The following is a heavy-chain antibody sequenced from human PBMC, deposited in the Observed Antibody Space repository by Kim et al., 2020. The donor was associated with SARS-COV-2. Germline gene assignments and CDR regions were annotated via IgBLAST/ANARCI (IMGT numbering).Heavy chain of an antibody. CDR2: ISYDGSNK. CDR3: ARPKNERWLQPDYFDY. V-gene: IGHV3-30-3*01. Sequence: GGSLRLSCAASGFTFSSYAMHWVRQAPGKGLEWVAVISYDGSNKYYADSVKGRFTISRDNSKNTLYLQMNSLRAEDTAVYYCARPKNERWLQPDYFDYWGQGTLVTVSS. J-gene: IGHJ4*02. D-gene: IGHD5-12*01. CDR1: GFTFSSYA.